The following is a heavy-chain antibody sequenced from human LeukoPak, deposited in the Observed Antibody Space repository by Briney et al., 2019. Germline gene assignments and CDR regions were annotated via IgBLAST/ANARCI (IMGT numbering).Heavy chain of an antibody. Sequence: GASVKVSCKVSGYTVTELSMHWVRQSPGKGLEWMGGFHPEDGETIYAQKFQGRVTMTEDTSTDTAYMELSSLRSEDTAVYYCARDVYGGYDGVARDYWGQGTLVTVSS. D-gene: IGHD5-12*01. V-gene: IGHV1-24*01. CDR3: ARDVYGGYDGVARDY. CDR2: FHPEDGET. CDR1: GYTVTELS. J-gene: IGHJ4*02.